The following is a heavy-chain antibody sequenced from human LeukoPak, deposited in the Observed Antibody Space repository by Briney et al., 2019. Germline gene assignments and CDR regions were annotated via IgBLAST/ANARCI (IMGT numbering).Heavy chain of an antibody. D-gene: IGHD3-9*01. CDR1: GGSISNYY. J-gene: IGHJ4*02. Sequence: SETPSLTCTVSGGSISNYYWSWIRQPPGKGLEWIGYIYYSGSTNYNPSLKSRVTISVDTSKNQFSLKLTSVTAADTAVYYCARDSFGTGYKNYFDYWGQGTLVTVSS. CDR2: IYYSGST. V-gene: IGHV4-59*01. CDR3: ARDSFGTGYKNYFDY.